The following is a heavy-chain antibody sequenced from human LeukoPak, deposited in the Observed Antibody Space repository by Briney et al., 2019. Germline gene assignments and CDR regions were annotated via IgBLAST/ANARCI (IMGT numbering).Heavy chain of an antibody. Sequence: ASVKVSCKASGYTFTSYGISWVRQAPGQGLEWMGWISAYNCNTNYAQKLQDRVTMTTDPSTRTAYMELRSLRSADMAVYYCAVTYYDFWSGCPNNWFDPWGQGTLVTVSS. CDR2: ISAYNCNT. J-gene: IGHJ5*02. CDR1: GYTFTSYG. CDR3: AVTYYDFWSGCPNNWFDP. V-gene: IGHV1-18*03. D-gene: IGHD3-3*01.